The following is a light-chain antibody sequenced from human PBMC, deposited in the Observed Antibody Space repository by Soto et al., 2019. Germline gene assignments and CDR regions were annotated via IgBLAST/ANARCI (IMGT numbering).Light chain of an antibody. V-gene: IGLV2-11*01. Sequence: QSALTQPRSVSGSPGQSVTISCTGTSSDVGGYNYVAWYQQHPGEVPKLILFDVNKRPSGVPDRFSGSKSGNTASLTISGLQPEDEAEYHCYSYAGNYIFVFGTGTKVTVL. CDR1: SSDVGGYNY. J-gene: IGLJ1*01. CDR2: DVN. CDR3: YSYAGNYIFV.